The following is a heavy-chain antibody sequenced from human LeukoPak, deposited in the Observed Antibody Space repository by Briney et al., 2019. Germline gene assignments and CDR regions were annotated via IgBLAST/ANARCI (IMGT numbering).Heavy chain of an antibody. D-gene: IGHD6-6*01. CDR3: ARDLIAVRPGWFDP. V-gene: IGHV1-18*01. CDR1: GYTFTTYG. J-gene: IGHJ5*02. CDR2: ISTYNGNT. Sequence: GASVKVSCKASGYTFTTYGISWVRQAPGQGLEWMVWISTYNGNTNYAQQFQGRVTMTTDTSMSTTYMELRSLRSDDTAVYYCARDLIAVRPGWFDPWGQGSLVTVSS.